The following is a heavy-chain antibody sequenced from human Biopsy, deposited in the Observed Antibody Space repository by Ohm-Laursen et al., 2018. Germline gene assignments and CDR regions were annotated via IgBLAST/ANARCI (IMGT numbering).Heavy chain of an antibody. J-gene: IGHJ5*02. V-gene: IGHV4-39*01. CDR3: ARHPTGFWFDP. CDR1: GGSISSSSPYY. Sequence: SDTLSLTCIVSGGSISSSSPYYWAWLRQPPGKGLEWIGSIYNSETTFYNPSLKSRVAISVDTSTNQFSLKVSSVTAADTALYYCARHPTGFWFDPWGHGTLVTVSS. CDR2: IYNSETT.